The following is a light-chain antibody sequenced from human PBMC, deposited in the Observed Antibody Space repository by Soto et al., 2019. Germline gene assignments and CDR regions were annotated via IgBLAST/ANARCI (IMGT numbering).Light chain of an antibody. CDR3: RSYTSTATDV. Sequence: QSALAQPASVSRSPGQSIAISCAGNSSDVGGYAYVSWYQQHPDKAPKLILYDVSNRPSGISFRFSGSKSGNTASLTISGLQAEDEADYYCRSYTSTATDVFGTGTTLTVL. CDR2: DVS. CDR1: SSDVGGYAY. J-gene: IGLJ1*01. V-gene: IGLV2-14*03.